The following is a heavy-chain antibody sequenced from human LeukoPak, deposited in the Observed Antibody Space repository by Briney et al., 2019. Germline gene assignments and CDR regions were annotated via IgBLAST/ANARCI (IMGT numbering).Heavy chain of an antibody. CDR3: AHGIQDIVATNVEYFQH. J-gene: IGHJ1*01. CDR2: ISSSSSYI. D-gene: IGHD5-12*01. Sequence: PGGSLRLSCAASGFTFSSYSMNWVRQAPGKGLEWVSSISSSSSYIYYADSVKGRFTISRDNAKNSLYLQMNSLRAEDTAVYYCAHGIQDIVATNVEYFQHWGQGTLVTVSS. V-gene: IGHV3-21*01. CDR1: GFTFSSYS.